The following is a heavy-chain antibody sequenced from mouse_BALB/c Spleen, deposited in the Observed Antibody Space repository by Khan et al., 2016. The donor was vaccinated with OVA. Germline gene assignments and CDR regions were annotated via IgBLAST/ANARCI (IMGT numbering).Heavy chain of an antibody. CDR3: ARKNYYGYALDY. V-gene: IGHV3-2*02. D-gene: IGHD1-1*01. CDR1: GYSITTNYA. Sequence: EVQLQESGPGLVKPSQSLSLTCTVTGYSITTNYAWDWIRQFPGNKLEWMGYIRYSGRTSYNPSLKSRISTTRETSKNQFFLQLNSVTTEDTATYYCARKNYYGYALDYWGQGTSVTVSS. J-gene: IGHJ4*01. CDR2: IRYSGRT.